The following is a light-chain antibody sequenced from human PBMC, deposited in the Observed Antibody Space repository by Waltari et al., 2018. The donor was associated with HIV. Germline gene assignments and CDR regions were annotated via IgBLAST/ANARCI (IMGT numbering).Light chain of an antibody. CDR1: SGHSTYA. CDR2: VNSDGSH. V-gene: IGLV4-69*01. J-gene: IGLJ3*02. Sequence: QLGLTQSPSASASLGASVKRTCTLSSGHSTYAIAWHQQQPEKGPWYLMKVNSDGSHSKGDGIPDRFSGSISVSERYLIISSLQSEDEADYYCQTWGTGIRVFGGGTKLTVL. CDR3: QTWGTGIRV.